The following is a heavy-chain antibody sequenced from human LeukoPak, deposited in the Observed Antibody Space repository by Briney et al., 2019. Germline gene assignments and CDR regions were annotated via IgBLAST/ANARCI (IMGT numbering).Heavy chain of an antibody. J-gene: IGHJ4*02. CDR2: ITGSGDTT. V-gene: IGHV3-23*01. CDR3: AKEAPPGSDYFDY. Sequence: GGSLRLSCVASGFTFSSFIMNWVRQAPGKGLEWVSAITGSGDTTFYADSVKGRFTISRDNSMNSLYLQMNSLRAEDTAVYYCAKEAPPGSDYFDYWGQGTLVTVSS. D-gene: IGHD1-1*01. CDR1: GFTFSSFI.